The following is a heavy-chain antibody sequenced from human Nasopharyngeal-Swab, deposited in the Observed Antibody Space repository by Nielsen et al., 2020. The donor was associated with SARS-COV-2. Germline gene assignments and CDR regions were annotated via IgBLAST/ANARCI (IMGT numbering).Heavy chain of an antibody. D-gene: IGHD1-26*01. J-gene: IGHJ1*01. V-gene: IGHV3-21*01. Sequence: GESLKISCAASGFTFSDYNMNWVRQAPGKGLEWVSSISNSSRYIYQADSVKGRFTISRDNAKNSLYLQMNSLRAEDTAVYYCARAGGVSSAEYFQHWGKSTLVTVSS. CDR3: ARAGGVSSAEYFQH. CDR2: ISNSSRYI. CDR1: GFTFSDYN.